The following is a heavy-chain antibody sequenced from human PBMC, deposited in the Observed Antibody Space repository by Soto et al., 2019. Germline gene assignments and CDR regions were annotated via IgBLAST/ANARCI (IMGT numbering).Heavy chain of an antibody. CDR2: ISADNGDT. CDR1: GYTFTNYG. Sequence: ASVKVSCKASGYTFTNYGIGWVRQAPGEGLEWMGWISADNGDTNHAQKFQGRVTMTTDTSTSTAYMELRSLRSDDTAVYYCAKTPVLLLFGAWLDPWGQGTLVTVSS. CDR3: AKTPVLLLFGAWLDP. V-gene: IGHV1-18*01. D-gene: IGHD3-16*01. J-gene: IGHJ5*02.